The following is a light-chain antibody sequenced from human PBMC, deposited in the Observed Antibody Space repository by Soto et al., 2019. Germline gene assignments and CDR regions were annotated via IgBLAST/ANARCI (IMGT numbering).Light chain of an antibody. CDR1: SSDVGSYNL. CDR3: CSYADTNTYL. CDR2: EGS. J-gene: IGLJ1*01. V-gene: IGLV2-23*01. Sequence: QSVLTQPASVSGSPGQSITISCTGTSSDVGSYNLVSWYQQHPGKAPKLMIYEGSKRPSGVSNRFSGSKSGNTASLTISGLQAEDEADYYCCSYADTNTYLCGTGTKLTVL.